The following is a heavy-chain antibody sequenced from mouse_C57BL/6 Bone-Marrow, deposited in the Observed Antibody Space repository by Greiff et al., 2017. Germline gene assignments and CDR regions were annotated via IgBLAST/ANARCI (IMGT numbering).Heavy chain of an antibody. D-gene: IGHD3-2*02. CDR2: IYPGSGST. CDR3: ARETAQAYSFAD. Sequence: VQLQQSGAELVKPGASVKMSCKASGYTFTSYWITWVKQRPGQGLEWFGDIYPGSGSTDYNAKFKSKATLTVTTSSRQAYIQLISLTYEDSAVYCWARETAQAYSFADWGQGTLVTVSA. J-gene: IGHJ3*01. CDR1: GYTFTSYW. V-gene: IGHV1-55*01.